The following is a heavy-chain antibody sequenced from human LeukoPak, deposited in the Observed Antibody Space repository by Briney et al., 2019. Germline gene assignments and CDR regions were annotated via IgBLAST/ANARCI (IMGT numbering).Heavy chain of an antibody. CDR2: ISSNGGST. D-gene: IGHD4-17*01. CDR1: GFTFSSYA. V-gene: IGHV3-64*01. Sequence: GGSLRLSCAASGFTFSSYAMRWVRQAPGKGLEYVSAISSNGGSTYYANSVKGRFTISRDNSKNTLYLQMGSLRAEDMAVYYCARGESHYGDYEVLDYWGQGTLVTVSS. CDR3: ARGESHYGDYEVLDY. J-gene: IGHJ4*02.